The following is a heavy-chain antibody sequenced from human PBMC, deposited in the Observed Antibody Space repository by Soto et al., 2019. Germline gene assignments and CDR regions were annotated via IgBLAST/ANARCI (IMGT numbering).Heavy chain of an antibody. CDR1: GYSFSSYW. V-gene: IGHV5-51*01. CDR3: ARLDSGAATYYYYGLDV. Sequence: PVESLKISCNGSGYSFSSYWIGWVRQMPWKGLEWMGIIYPGDSDTRYSPSLQGQVTISADKSINTAYLQWSSLKASDTAMYYCARLDSGAATYYYYGLDVWGQGTTVTVSS. D-gene: IGHD3-10*01. CDR2: IYPGDSDT. J-gene: IGHJ6*02.